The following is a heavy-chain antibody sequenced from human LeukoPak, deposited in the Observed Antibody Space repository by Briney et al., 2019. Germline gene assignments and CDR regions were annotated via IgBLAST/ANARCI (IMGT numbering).Heavy chain of an antibody. D-gene: IGHD6-19*01. J-gene: IGHJ4*02. CDR1: GYDFTNYW. CDR2: FYPGDSVT. Sequence: GESLKISCKASGYDFTNYWIGWVRQMPGKGLEWMGIFYPGDSVTRYSPSFQGQVTISADKSITTAYLQWSSLKASDTAMYYCARVNGWYYFDSWGQGTLVTVSS. V-gene: IGHV5-51*01. CDR3: ARVNGWYYFDS.